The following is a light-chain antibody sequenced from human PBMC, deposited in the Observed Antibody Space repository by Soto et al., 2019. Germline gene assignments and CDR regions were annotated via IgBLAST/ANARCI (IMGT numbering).Light chain of an antibody. CDR1: QSVTNNF. V-gene: IGKV3-20*01. CDR3: QQYGTPLFT. CDR2: GAS. Sequence: IVLTQSPGTLSLSPGERATLSCGASQSVTNNFLAWYQQKPGQAPRLLIYGASSRATGVPDRFSGSGPGTDFTLTISILEPGDFAVYYCQQYGTPLFTFGPGTKVDIK. J-gene: IGKJ3*01.